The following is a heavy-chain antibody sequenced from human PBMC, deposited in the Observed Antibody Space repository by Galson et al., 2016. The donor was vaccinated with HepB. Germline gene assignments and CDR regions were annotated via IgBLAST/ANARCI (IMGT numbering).Heavy chain of an antibody. D-gene: IGHD2-2*01. Sequence: LSLTCVVSGASVNSSNWWTWVRQAPGTGLEWIGEIYHTGTSNNNPSLLSRFTMSIDNSRNHFSLNLKEVTAADTAVYYCERASIFPGARMIFDSWGQGILVAVSS. CDR2: IYHTGTS. V-gene: IGHV4-4*02. J-gene: IGHJ5*01. CDR3: ERASIFPGARMIFDS. CDR1: GASVNSSNW.